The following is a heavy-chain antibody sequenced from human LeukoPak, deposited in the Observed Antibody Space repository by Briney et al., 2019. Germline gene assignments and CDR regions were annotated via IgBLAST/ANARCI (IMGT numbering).Heavy chain of an antibody. V-gene: IGHV3-7*01. CDR2: IKQDGSDQ. CDR3: VKGGGNFDY. Sequence: GGSLGLSCAASGFTFSNVWMSWVRQAPAKGLEWVANIKQDGSDQYYVDSVKGRFTISRDNAKNSLYLQMHSLRAEDTAVYYCVKGGGNFDYWGQGTLVTVSS. CDR1: GFTFSNVW. J-gene: IGHJ4*02.